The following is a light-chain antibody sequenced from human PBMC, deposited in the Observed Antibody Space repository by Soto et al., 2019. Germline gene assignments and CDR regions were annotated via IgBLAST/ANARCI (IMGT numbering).Light chain of an antibody. CDR1: QSVNSNY. J-gene: IGKJ1*01. V-gene: IGKV3-20*01. Sequence: EIVLTQSPGTLSLSPGERATLSCRASQSVNSNYSAWYQQKPGQGPRVLMYGASSRATGIPDRFSGSGSGTDFTLTISRLEPEDFAVYYCQQYDHSPRTFGEGTKVEIK. CDR2: GAS. CDR3: QQYDHSPRT.